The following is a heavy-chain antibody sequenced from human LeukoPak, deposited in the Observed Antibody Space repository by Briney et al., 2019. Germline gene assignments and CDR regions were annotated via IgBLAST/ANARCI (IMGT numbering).Heavy chain of an antibody. V-gene: IGHV1-69*01. J-gene: IGHJ4*02. Sequence: ASVKVSCKASGGTFSSYAIGWVRQAPGQGLEWMGGIIPIFGTANYAQKFQGRVTITADESTSTAYMELSSLRSEDTAVYYCARERDNRYCSSISCYAFDYWGQGTLVTVSS. CDR3: ARERDNRYCSSISCYAFDY. CDR2: IIPIFGTA. D-gene: IGHD2-2*01. CDR1: GGTFSSYA.